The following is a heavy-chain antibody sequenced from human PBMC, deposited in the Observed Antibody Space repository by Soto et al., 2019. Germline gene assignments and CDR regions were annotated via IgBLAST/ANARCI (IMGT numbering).Heavy chain of an antibody. CDR3: ARSMARVVVVATLGY. D-gene: IGHD2-15*01. J-gene: IGHJ4*02. CDR1: GGTFSSYA. V-gene: IGHV1-69*12. Sequence: QVQLVQSGAEVKKPGSSVKVSCKASGGTFSSYAISWVRQAPGQGLEWMGGIIPIFGTANYAQKFQGRVTIXXDXSXTTAYMELSSLRSEDTAVYYCARSMARVVVVATLGYWGQGTLVTVSS. CDR2: IIPIFGTA.